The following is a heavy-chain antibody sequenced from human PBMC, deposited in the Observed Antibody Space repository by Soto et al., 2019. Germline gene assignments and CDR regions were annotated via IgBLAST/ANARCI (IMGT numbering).Heavy chain of an antibody. CDR2: IYYSGST. D-gene: IGHD2-15*01. J-gene: IGHJ5*02. V-gene: IGHV4-39*01. CDR1: GGSISSSSYY. CDR3: ARHDRSRKRAAKT. Sequence: SETLSLTCTVSGGSISSSSYYWGWIRQPPGKGLEWIGSIYYSGSTYYNPSLKSRVTISVDTSKNQFSLKLSSVTAADTAVYYCARHDRSRKRAAKTWGQGTLVTVSS.